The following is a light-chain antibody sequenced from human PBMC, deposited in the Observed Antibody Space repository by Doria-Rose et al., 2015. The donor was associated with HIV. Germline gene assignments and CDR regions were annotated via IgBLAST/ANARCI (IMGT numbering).Light chain of an antibody. J-gene: IGKJ3*01. CDR2: WAS. V-gene: IGKV4-1*01. CDR1: QSLLYTSKNY. CDR3: QQYYDTPS. Sequence: TQSPESLGMSLGERATLNCKSNQSLLYTSKNYLAWYQQKPVQHRKLLIYWASTRQSGVPARCSGSGSGTDFTLTISSLEAEDVAVYYCQQYYDTPSFGPGTTVDIK.